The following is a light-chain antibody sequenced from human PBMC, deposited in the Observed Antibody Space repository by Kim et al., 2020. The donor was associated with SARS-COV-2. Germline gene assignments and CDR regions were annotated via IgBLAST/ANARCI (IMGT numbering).Light chain of an antibody. J-gene: IGKJ3*01. Sequence: PGERATLSCRASQSVSSSYLAWYQQRPGQAPRLLISGASSRATGIPDRFSGSGSGTDFTLTISRLEPEDFAVYYCQQYGSSQFTFGPGTKVDIK. V-gene: IGKV3-20*01. CDR1: QSVSSSY. CDR3: QQYGSSQFT. CDR2: GAS.